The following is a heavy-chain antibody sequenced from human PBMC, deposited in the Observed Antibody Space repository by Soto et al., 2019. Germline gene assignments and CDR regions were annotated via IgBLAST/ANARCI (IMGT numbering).Heavy chain of an antibody. D-gene: IGHD6-6*01. CDR2: ISVYNGNT. CDR1: GYTFLTHG. J-gene: IGHJ4*02. Sequence: ASVKVSCKTSGYTFLTHGISWVRQAPGRGLGWIGWISVYNGNTNYARNLQGRVSLTTDTSTSTAYMERRSLRSDDSAVYFCARTIATPEYWGQGTLVTVSS. V-gene: IGHV1-18*04. CDR3: ARTIATPEY.